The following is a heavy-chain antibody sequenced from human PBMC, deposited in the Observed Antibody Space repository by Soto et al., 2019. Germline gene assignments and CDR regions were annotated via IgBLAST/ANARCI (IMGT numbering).Heavy chain of an antibody. Sequence: PGGSLRLSCAASGFTFSGYWMHWVRQAPGKGLVWVSRINPDGSITTYADSVKGRLTISRDNAKNTLYLQMNSLRVEDTAVYYCARDSTRDSSFAGDYWGQGTLVTVYS. CDR1: GFTFSGYW. V-gene: IGHV3-74*01. J-gene: IGHJ4*02. CDR2: INPDGSIT. D-gene: IGHD3-22*01. CDR3: ARDSTRDSSFAGDY.